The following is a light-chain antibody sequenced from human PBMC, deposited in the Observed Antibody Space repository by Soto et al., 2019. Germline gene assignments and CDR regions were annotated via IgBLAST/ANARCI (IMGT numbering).Light chain of an antibody. J-gene: IGKJ1*01. CDR2: LAS. V-gene: IGKV2-28*01. CDR3: MQALQTPRT. CDR1: QSLQHNNGNTL. Sequence: EIVMTQSPLSLTVTPGEPASISCKSSQSLQHNNGNTLLDWYMQKPGQSPQLLIYLASRRAPGAPDRVSGSGSGTDFTLRISTVEADDAAIYYCMQALQTPRTFGQGNKLEI.